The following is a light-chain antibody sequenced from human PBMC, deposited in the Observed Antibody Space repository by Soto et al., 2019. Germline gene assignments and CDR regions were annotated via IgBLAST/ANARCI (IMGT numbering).Light chain of an antibody. J-gene: IGLJ1*01. V-gene: IGLV2-14*01. CDR2: DVS. CDR3: SSYTSSSTLYV. Sequence: QSALAQPASGSGSPGQSITVSWTGTSSDVGGYNHVSWYQQHPGKAPKLMIYDVSNRPSGASNRFSGSKSGNTASLTISGLQAEDEADYYCSSYTSSSTLYVFGPGTKVTVL. CDR1: SSDVGGYNH.